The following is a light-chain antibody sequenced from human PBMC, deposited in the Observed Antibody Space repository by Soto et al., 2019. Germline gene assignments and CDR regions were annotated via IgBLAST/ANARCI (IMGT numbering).Light chain of an antibody. CDR3: QQYGGSVQT. CDR2: GAS. CDR1: QSVGSNY. J-gene: IGKJ1*01. V-gene: IGKV3-20*01. Sequence: EIVLTQFPGTLSLSPGERATLSCRASQSVGSNYLAWYRQRPGQPPNLLIFGASHRAPDIPDRFSGSGSGTDFTLTISRLEPEDFAVYCCQQYGGSVQTFGQGTKVDIK.